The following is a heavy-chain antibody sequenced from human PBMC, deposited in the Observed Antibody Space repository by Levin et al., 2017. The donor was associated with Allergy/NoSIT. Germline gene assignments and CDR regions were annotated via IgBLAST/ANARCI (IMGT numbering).Heavy chain of an antibody. CDR3: ARDPRGYCSGGSCLPGVYLDL. J-gene: IGHJ2*01. CDR2: IGSSGNT. D-gene: IGHD2-15*01. CDR1: GFTSSNFF. V-gene: IGHV3-69-1*01. Sequence: PGGSLRLSCAASGFTSSNFFLNWIRQAPGKGLEWIANIGSSGNTNYADSVKGRFTISRDNAENSVYLQLNSLRGDDTAVYYCARDPRGYCSGGSCLPGVYLDLWGRGTLVTISS.